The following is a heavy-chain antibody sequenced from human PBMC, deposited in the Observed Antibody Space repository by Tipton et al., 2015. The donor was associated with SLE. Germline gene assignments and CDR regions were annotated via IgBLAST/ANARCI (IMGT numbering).Heavy chain of an antibody. J-gene: IGHJ5*02. CDR3: ARDSSGMGYYWFDP. CDR1: GFDFSSYD. CDR2: IYYSGTT. D-gene: IGHD3-3*01. V-gene: IGHV4-59*01. Sequence: LRLSCAGSGFDFSSYDMSWVRQAPGKGLEWIGYIYYSGTTKYNPSLKSRVTISVDSSKSQISLRLTSVTAADTAVYYCARDSSGMGYYWFDPWGQGTLVTVSS.